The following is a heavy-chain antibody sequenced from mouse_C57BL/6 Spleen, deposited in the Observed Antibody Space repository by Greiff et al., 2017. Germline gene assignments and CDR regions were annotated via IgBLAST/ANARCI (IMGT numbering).Heavy chain of an antibody. D-gene: IGHD1-1*01. J-gene: IGHJ1*03. Sequence: QVQLQQPGAELVKPGASVKLSCKASGYTFTSYWMHWVKQRPGQGLEWIGMIHPNSGSTNYNEKFKSKATLTVDKSSSTAYMQLSSLTSEDSAVYYCARSTYGSSFHWYFDVWGTGTTVTVSS. CDR1: GYTFTSYW. CDR2: IHPNSGST. CDR3: ARSTYGSSFHWYFDV. V-gene: IGHV1-64*01.